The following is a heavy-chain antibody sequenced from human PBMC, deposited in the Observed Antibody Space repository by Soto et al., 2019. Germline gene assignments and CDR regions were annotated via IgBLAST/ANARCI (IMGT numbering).Heavy chain of an antibody. CDR2: IDWDDDK. Sequence: VSGPTLVNPTQTLTLTCTFSGFSLSTSGMRVSWIRQPPGKALEWLARIDWDDDKFYNTSLKTRLTTSKDSSKNQVVLTMTNMDPVDTATYYCARMFHCSGGTCPFDYWGQGALVTVSS. V-gene: IGHV2-70*04. CDR1: GFSLSTSGMR. CDR3: ARMFHCSGGTCPFDY. J-gene: IGHJ4*02. D-gene: IGHD2-15*01.